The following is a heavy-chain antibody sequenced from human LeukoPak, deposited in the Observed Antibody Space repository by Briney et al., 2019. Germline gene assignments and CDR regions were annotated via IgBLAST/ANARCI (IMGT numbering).Heavy chain of an antibody. V-gene: IGHV3-7*03. CDR3: ARNNGMDV. J-gene: IGHJ6*02. Sequence: GGSLRLSCAASGFALSSHWMTWVRQVPGRGPEWVANVNRDGSETYYLDSVKGRFTICKDNAKNSLYLQMNSLRAEDTALYHCARNNGMDVWGQGTTVIVSS. CDR2: VNRDGSET. CDR1: GFALSSHW.